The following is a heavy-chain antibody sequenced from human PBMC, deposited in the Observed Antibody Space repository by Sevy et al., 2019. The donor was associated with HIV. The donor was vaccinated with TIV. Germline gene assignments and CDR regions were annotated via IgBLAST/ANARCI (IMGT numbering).Heavy chain of an antibody. J-gene: IGHJ4*02. CDR2: FDRTDIT. Sequence: GGSLRLSCEASGFTFSSYTMNWVRQSPEKGLEWVATFDRTDITHYADSVKGRFIISRDTAKNSLFLQMNSLRDDDTAMYFCVRDERAIASHFDYWGRGTLVTVSS. CDR1: GFTFSSYT. D-gene: IGHD2-21*01. CDR3: VRDERAIASHFDY. V-gene: IGHV3-48*02.